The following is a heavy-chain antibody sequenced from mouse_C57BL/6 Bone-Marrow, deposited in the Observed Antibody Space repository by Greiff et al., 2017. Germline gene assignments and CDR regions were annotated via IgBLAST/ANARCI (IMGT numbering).Heavy chain of an antibody. D-gene: IGHD4-1*01. CDR3: ARRPPPNGDGDWYFDV. CDR1: GYTFTSYW. J-gene: IGHJ1*03. Sequence: VKLQQPGAELVRPGSSVKLSCKASGYTFTSYWMDWVKQRTGQGLEWIGNIYPSDSETHYNQKFKDKATLTVDKSSSTAYMQLSSLTSEDSAVYYCARRPPPNGDGDWYFDVWGTGTTVTVSS. V-gene: IGHV1-61*01. CDR2: IYPSDSET.